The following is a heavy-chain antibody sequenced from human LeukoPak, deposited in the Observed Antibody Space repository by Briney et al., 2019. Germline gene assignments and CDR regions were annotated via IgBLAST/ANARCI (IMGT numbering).Heavy chain of an antibody. CDR3: ARVQQLWFNFDY. CDR1: GGSISSSSYY. J-gene: IGHJ4*02. V-gene: IGHV4-39*07. CDR2: IYYSGST. Sequence: SETLSLTCTVSGGSISSSSYYWGWIRQPPGKGLEWIGSIYYSGSTYYNPSLKSRVTISVDTSKNQFSLKLSSVTAADTAVYYCARVQQLWFNFDYWGQGTLVTVSS. D-gene: IGHD5-18*01.